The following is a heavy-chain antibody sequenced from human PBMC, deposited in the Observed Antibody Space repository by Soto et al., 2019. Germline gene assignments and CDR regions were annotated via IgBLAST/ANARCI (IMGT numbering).Heavy chain of an antibody. D-gene: IGHD3-22*01. CDR1: GGTFSSYA. CDR2: IIPIFGTA. Sequence: ASVKVSCKASGGTFSSYAISWVRQAPGQGLEWMGGIIPIFGTANYAQKFQGRVTITADESTSTAYMELSSLRSEDTAVYYCARARGPHYYDSSGYYYVPCYWGREPWSPSPQ. V-gene: IGHV1-69*13. CDR3: ARARGPHYYDSSGYYYVPCY. J-gene: IGHJ4*02.